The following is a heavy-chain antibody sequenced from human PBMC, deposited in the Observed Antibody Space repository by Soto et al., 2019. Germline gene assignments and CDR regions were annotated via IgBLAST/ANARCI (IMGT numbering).Heavy chain of an antibody. J-gene: IGHJ3*02. CDR1: GFTFRVYD. CDR3: ARAGMHNWNLLRAFDI. V-gene: IGHV3-13*01. CDR2: IGTAGDT. D-gene: IGHD1-7*01. Sequence: EVQLVESGGGLVQPGGSLRLSCAASGFTFRVYDMLWVRQGAGTGLEWVSTIGTAGDTYYAGSVKGRFTISRENAKNSMYLQMDNLGAGDTAVYFCARAGMHNWNLLRAFDIWCHGTMVTVS.